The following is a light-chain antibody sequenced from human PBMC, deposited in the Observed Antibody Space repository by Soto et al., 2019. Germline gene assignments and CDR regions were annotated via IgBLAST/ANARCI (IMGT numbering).Light chain of an antibody. J-gene: IGKJ1*01. CDR1: QSINNW. CDR2: DAS. V-gene: IGKV1-5*02. CDR3: QQYNSYL. Sequence: IQMTQSPSTLSASVGDRVTIICRASQSINNWLAWYQQKPGKAPKVLIYDASSLESGVPSRFSGSGSGTEFTLTISSLQPDDFATYYCQQYNSYLFGQGTKVDI.